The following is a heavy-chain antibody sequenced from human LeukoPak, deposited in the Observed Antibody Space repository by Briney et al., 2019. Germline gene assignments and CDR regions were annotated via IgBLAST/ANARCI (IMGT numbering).Heavy chain of an antibody. Sequence: GGSLRLSCAASGFTFSSYAMHWVRQAPGKGLEWVAVISYDGSNKYYADSVKGRFTISRDNSKNTLYLQMNNLRAEDTVVYYCARAFGSYSGSYFDYWGQGTLVTVSS. D-gene: IGHD1-26*01. CDR3: ARAFGSYSGSYFDY. CDR1: GFTFSSYA. CDR2: ISYDGSNK. V-gene: IGHV3-30-3*01. J-gene: IGHJ4*02.